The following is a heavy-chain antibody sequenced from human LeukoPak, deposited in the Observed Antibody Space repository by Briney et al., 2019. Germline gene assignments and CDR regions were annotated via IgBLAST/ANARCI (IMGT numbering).Heavy chain of an antibody. CDR3: ARHGYGSGSYYTLSYYYYGMDV. CDR2: IYYSGST. D-gene: IGHD3-10*01. J-gene: IGHJ6*02. V-gene: IGHV4-39*01. CDR1: GGSISSSSYY. Sequence: SETLSLTCTVSGGSISSSSYYWGWIRQPPGKGLEWIGSIYYSGSTYYNPSLKSRVTISVDTSKNQFSLKLSSVTAADTAAYYCARHGYGSGSYYTLSYYYYGMDVWGQGTTVTVSS.